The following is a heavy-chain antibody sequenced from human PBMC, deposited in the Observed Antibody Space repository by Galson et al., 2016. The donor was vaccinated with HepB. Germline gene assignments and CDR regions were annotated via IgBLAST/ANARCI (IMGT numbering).Heavy chain of an antibody. CDR1: GFTFTSYG. J-gene: IGHJ4*02. CDR2: ISGSGARA. Sequence: SLRLSCAASGFTFTSYGMSWVRQTPGKGLEWVSAISGSGARAYYADSVKGRFTMSRDNSKNTLYLQMNSLRAEDTAVYYCARSPPEGLVLDYWGQGTLVTVSS. CDR3: ARSPPEGLVLDY. V-gene: IGHV3-23*01. D-gene: IGHD6-6*01.